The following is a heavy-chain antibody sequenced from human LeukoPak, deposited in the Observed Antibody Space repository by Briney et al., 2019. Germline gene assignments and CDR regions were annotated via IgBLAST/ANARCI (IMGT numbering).Heavy chain of an antibody. D-gene: IGHD2-15*01. Sequence: ASVKVSCKASGYTFTSYGISWVRQAPGQGLEWMGWISAYSGNTNYAQKLQGRVTMTTDTSTGTAYMELRSLRSDDTAVYYCASHYCSGGSCYADSTWFDPWGQGTLVTVSS. CDR2: ISAYSGNT. V-gene: IGHV1-18*01. J-gene: IGHJ5*02. CDR3: ASHYCSGGSCYADSTWFDP. CDR1: GYTFTSYG.